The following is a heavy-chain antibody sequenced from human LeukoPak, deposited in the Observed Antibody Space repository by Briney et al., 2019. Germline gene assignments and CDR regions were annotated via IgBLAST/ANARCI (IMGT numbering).Heavy chain of an antibody. CDR1: GYGFTSYW. J-gene: IGHJ4*02. CDR3: ARPHSLSGSYFDS. V-gene: IGHV5-51*01. CDR2: IYPGDSDT. Sequence: GESLKISCKGFGYGFTSYWIAWGGRRPGKGGGGMGIIYPGDSDTRYSPSFEGQVTISADKSINTAYLQWSSLKASDTAMYFCARPHSLSGSYFDSWGQGTLVTVSS. D-gene: IGHD3-3*02.